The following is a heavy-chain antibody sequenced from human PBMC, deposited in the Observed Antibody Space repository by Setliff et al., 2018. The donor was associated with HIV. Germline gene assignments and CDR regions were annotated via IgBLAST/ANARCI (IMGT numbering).Heavy chain of an antibody. CDR1: GGSISNYY. V-gene: IGHV4-59*01. CDR3: ARLRDMEWELIGLDY. J-gene: IGHJ4*02. D-gene: IGHD1-26*01. CDR2: IHYSGST. Sequence: SETLSLTCTVSGGSISNYYWSWIRQSPEKGLEWIGYIHYSGSTNYNPSLKSRVTISLDTSKNQFSLKLSSVTAADTAIYYCARLRDMEWELIGLDYWGRGTLVTVSS.